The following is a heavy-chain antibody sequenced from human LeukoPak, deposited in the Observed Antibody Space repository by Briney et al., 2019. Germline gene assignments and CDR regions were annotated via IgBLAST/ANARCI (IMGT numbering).Heavy chain of an antibody. CDR2: INHSGST. CDR1: GGSFSGYY. D-gene: IGHD3-22*01. J-gene: IGHJ5*02. V-gene: IGHV4-34*01. CDR3: ASRDHYDSSGYPWNWFDP. Sequence: SETLSLTCAVCGGSFSGYYWSWIRQPPGKGLEWIGEINHSGSTNYNPSLKSRVTISVDTSKNQFSLKLSSVTAADTAVYYCASRDHYDSSGYPWNWFDPWGQGTLVTVSS.